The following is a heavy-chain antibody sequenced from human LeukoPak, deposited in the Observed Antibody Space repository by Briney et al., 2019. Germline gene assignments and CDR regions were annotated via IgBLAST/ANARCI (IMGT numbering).Heavy chain of an antibody. CDR1: GFTFSDYG. D-gene: IGHD1-26*01. V-gene: IGHV3-30*02. CDR2: IRFDGGNK. J-gene: IGHJ4*02. CDR3: ATGLVGPTNCLDH. Sequence: GGSLRLSCAASGFTFSDYGMHWVRQAPGKGLDWVAFIRFDGGNKYYADSVKGRFTISRDNSKNTLYLQMNSLRAEDTAVYYCATGLVGPTNCLDHWGKGTLVTVSS.